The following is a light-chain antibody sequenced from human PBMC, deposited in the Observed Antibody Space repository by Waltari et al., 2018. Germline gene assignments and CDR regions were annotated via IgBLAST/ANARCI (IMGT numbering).Light chain of an antibody. Sequence: SYELTQPPSVSVSPGQTARITCSGDELPNQYAYWYQQKSGQAPLLVVYEDNKRPSGIPERFSGSTSVTIVTVTINGVQAGDAADYYCHSADSSGFNVVFGGGTKLTVL. CDR2: EDN. CDR1: ELPNQY. J-gene: IGLJ2*01. CDR3: HSADSSGFNVV. V-gene: IGLV3-25*03.